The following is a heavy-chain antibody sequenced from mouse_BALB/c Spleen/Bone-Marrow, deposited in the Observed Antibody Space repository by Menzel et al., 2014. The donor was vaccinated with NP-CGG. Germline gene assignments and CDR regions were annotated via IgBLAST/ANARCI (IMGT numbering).Heavy chain of an antibody. CDR1: DYTFTSYW. Sequence: VQLQQSGAELAKPGASVKMSCKVSDYTFTSYWIHWVKQRPGQGLDWIGYIDPRTANTEYSQKFKDKATLTADKSSSTAYMQLSSLTSEDSAVYYCARYWDAYWGQGTLVTVSA. J-gene: IGHJ3*01. V-gene: IGHV1-7*01. CDR3: ARYWDAY. CDR2: IDPRTANT. D-gene: IGHD4-1*01.